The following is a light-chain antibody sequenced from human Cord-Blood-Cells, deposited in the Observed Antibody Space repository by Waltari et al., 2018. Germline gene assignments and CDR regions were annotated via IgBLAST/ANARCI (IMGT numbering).Light chain of an antibody. J-gene: IGLJ3*02. CDR3: CSYAGSSTWV. CDR2: AGS. V-gene: IGLV2-23*01. Sequence: QSALTPPASAPGPPGKASTLPCTGTSRHVGSFNLVPCSQQHPGKCPKLMIYAGSKRPSGVSNRLSCSKSGNTASLTISGLQAEDEADYYCCSYAGSSTWVFGGGTKLTFL. CDR1: SRHVGSFNL.